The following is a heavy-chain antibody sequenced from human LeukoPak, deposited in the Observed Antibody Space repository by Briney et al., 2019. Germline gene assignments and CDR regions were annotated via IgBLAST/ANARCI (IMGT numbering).Heavy chain of an antibody. CDR3: ARMGPYSYGHNWFDP. CDR2: INHSGST. J-gene: IGHJ5*02. Sequence: PSETLSLTCTVSGGSISSSSYYWGWIRQPPGKGLEWIGEINHSGSTNYSPSLKSRVTISVDTSKNQFSLKLSSVTAADTAVYYCARMGPYSYGHNWFDPWGQGTLVTVSS. V-gene: IGHV4-39*07. D-gene: IGHD5-18*01. CDR1: GGSISSSSYY.